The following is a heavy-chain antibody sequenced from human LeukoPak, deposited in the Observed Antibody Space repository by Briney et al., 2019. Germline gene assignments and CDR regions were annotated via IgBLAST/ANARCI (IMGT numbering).Heavy chain of an antibody. J-gene: IGHJ3*02. Sequence: GGSLRLSCAASGFTFSSYAMHWVRQAPGKGLEWVAVISYDGSNKYYTDSVEGRFTISRDNSKNTLYLQMNSLRAEDTAVYYCARISGGGTNAFDIWGQGTMVTVSS. CDR3: ARISGGGTNAFDI. CDR2: ISYDGSNK. CDR1: GFTFSSYA. V-gene: IGHV3-30*04. D-gene: IGHD7-27*01.